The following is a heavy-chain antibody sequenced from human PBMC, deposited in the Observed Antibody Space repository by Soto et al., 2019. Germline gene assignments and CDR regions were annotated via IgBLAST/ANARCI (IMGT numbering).Heavy chain of an antibody. CDR1: GGSISSYY. D-gene: IGHD3-16*02. V-gene: IGHV4-59*08. CDR3: ARLYALDAFAV. Sequence: QVQLQESGPGLVKPSETLSLTCTVSGGSISSYYWSWIRQPPGKGLEWIGYIYYSGSTNYNPSLKXRXTXPXXTSTTQFSLKLSSVTAADTAVYYCARLYALDAFAVRGQGTMVTVSS. CDR2: IYYSGST. J-gene: IGHJ3*01.